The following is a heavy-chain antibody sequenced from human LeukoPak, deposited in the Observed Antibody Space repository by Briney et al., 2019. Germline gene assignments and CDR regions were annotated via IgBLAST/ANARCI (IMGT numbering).Heavy chain of an antibody. CDR3: AKQTYYDFWSGYYGY. V-gene: IGHV3-30*02. D-gene: IGHD3-3*01. Sequence: PGGSLRLSCAASGFTFSSYGMHWVRQAPGKGLEWVAFIRYDGSNKYYADSVKGRFTISRDNSKNTLYLQMNSLRAEDTAVYYCAKQTYYDFWSGYYGYWGQGTLVTVSS. CDR2: IRYDGSNK. J-gene: IGHJ4*02. CDR1: GFTFSSYG.